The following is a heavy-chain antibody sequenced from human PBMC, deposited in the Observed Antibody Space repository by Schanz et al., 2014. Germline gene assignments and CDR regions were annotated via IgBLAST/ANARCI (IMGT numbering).Heavy chain of an antibody. CDR3: ARESVSRTRLFDP. CDR1: GYTLTHYA. Sequence: QVQLVQSGAEVEKPGASVTVSCKASGYTLTHYAMNWVRQAPGQGLEWMGRISPSSGGTNYAQNFQGRVTMTKDTSINTVYMELSTLTSDDTAVYYCARESVSRTRLFDPWGQGTLVTVSS. V-gene: IGHV1-2*06. D-gene: IGHD3-3*01. J-gene: IGHJ5*02. CDR2: ISPSSGGT.